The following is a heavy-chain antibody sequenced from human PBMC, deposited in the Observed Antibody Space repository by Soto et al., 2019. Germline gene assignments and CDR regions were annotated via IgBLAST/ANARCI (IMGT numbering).Heavy chain of an antibody. CDR2: INPTGGRA. J-gene: IGHJ4*03. CDR3: SRLTTMVREINDDPFDF. CDR1: GYTFTNYY. Sequence: ASVKVSCKASGYTFTNYYIHWVRQAPGQGLEWMGVINPTGGRASYAPKFQGRVTLTRDTSTSSAYMELSSLRSDDTAVYFCSRLTTMVREINDDPFDFWGQGTLVTVSS. V-gene: IGHV1-46*03. D-gene: IGHD3-10*01.